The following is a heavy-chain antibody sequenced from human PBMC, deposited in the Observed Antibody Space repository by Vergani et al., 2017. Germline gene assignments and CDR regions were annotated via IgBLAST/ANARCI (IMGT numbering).Heavy chain of an antibody. V-gene: IGHV1-18*01. CDR1: GYTFTSYG. CDR3: ARVDPLGYTLYGMDV. D-gene: IGHD3-16*02. CDR2: ISAYNGNT. Sequence: QVPLVQSGAAVKKPGASVKVSCKASGYTFTSYGISWVRQAPGQGLEWMGWISAYNGNTNYAQKLQGRVTMTTDTSTSTAYMELRSLRSDDTAVYYCARVDPLGYTLYGMDVWGQGTTVTVSS. J-gene: IGHJ6*02.